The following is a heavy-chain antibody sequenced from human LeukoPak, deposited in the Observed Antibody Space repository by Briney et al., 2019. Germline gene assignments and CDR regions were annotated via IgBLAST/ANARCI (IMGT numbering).Heavy chain of an antibody. CDR3: ARARWGRD. D-gene: IGHD3-16*01. CDR2: ISYDGSNK. Sequence: GGSPRLSCAASGFTFSSYAMHWVRQAPGKGLEWVAVISYDGSNKYYADSVKGRFTISRDDAKNSLYLQMNSLRAEDTAVYYCARARWGRDWGQGTLVTVSS. CDR1: GFTFSSYA. J-gene: IGHJ4*02. V-gene: IGHV3-30-3*01.